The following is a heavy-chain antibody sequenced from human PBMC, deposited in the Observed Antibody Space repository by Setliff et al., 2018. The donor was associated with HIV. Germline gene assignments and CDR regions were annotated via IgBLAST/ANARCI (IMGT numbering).Heavy chain of an antibody. CDR3: ARVRSGSYSPSDY. CDR2: ISSSASSI. CDR1: GFTFSSYY. D-gene: IGHD1-26*01. Sequence: GGSLRLSCAPSGFTFSSYYMTWVRQAPGKGLEWVAYISSSASSIYYADSVKGRFIVSRDNIKNRLFLQMNSLTAEDAAVYYCARVRSGSYSPSDYWGQGTLVTVSS. V-gene: IGHV3-11*04. J-gene: IGHJ4*02.